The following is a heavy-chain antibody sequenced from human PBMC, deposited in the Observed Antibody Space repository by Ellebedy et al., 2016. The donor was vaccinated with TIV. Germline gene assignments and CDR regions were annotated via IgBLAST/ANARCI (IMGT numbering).Heavy chain of an antibody. D-gene: IGHD1-1*01. CDR3: ARGGRIYPGWFDP. CDR2: IWYDGSNK. V-gene: IGHV3-33*01. J-gene: IGHJ5*02. Sequence: GESLKISCAASGFTFSGYGMHWVRQAPGKGLEWVAVIWYDGSNKDYADSVKGRFTISRDNSKNTLSLQMNSLRAEDTAVYYCARGGRIYPGWFDPWGQGTLVTVSS. CDR1: GFTFSGYG.